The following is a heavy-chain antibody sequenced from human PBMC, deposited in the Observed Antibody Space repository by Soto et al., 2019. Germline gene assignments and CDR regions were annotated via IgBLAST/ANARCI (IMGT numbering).Heavy chain of an antibody. V-gene: IGHV5-51*01. J-gene: IGHJ4*02. D-gene: IGHD3-10*01. CDR2: IYPGDSDT. CDR3: ARERAYSYGSGSYPGY. Sequence: GESLKISCKGYGYSFATYWIGWVRQMPGKGLEWMGIIYPGDSDTRYSPSFQGQVTISADKSISTAYLQWSGLKASDTAMYYCARERAYSYGSGSYPGYWGLGTLVTVSS. CDR1: GYSFATYW.